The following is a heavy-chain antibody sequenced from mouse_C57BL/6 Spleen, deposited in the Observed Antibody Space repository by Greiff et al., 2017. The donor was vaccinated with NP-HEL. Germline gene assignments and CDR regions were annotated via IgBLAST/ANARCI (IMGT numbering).Heavy chain of an antibody. CDR3: ANPPYAYDDGAYYFDY. CDR2: IYPGSGST. CDR1: GYTFTSYW. D-gene: IGHD2-2*01. Sequence: QVQLQQPGAELVKPGASVKMSCTASGYTFTSYWITWVTQRPGQGLERIGDIYPGSGSTNYNEKFKSKATLTVVPSSRPACMQLSNLTFEDSAVYYWANPPYAYDDGAYYFDYWGQGTTLTVSS. V-gene: IGHV1-55*01. J-gene: IGHJ2*01.